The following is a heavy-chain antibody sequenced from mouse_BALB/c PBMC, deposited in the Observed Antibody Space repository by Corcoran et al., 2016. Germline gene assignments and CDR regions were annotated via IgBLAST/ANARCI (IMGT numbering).Heavy chain of an antibody. J-gene: IGHJ1*01. Sequence: QIQLVQSGPELKKPGETVKISCKASGYTFTNYGMNWVKQAPGKGLKWMGWINTYTGEPTYADDFKGRFAFSLETSASTAYLQINNLKNEDTATYFCARGVDYYWYFDVWGAGTTVTVSS. CDR1: GYTFTNYG. CDR2: INTYTGEP. D-gene: IGHD1-3*01. V-gene: IGHV9-3-1*01. CDR3: ARGVDYYWYFDV.